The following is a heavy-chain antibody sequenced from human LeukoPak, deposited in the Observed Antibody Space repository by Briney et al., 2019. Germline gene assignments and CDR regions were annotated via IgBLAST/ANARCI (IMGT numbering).Heavy chain of an antibody. V-gene: IGHV1-18*04. D-gene: IGHD1-14*01. CDR2: ISGYNYKT. CDR1: GYTFRNYY. Sequence: GASVKVSYKASGYTFRNYYITWVRQAPGQGLEWMGWISGYNYKTDYAQNLKGRVTMTTDTSTSTAYMELGSLTSDDTAVYYCAREETTVWPPYPCYWGQGTLVTVSS. CDR3: AREETTVWPPYPCY. J-gene: IGHJ4*02.